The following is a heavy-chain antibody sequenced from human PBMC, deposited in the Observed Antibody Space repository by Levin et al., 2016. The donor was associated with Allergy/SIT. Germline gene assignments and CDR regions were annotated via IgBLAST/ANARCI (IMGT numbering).Heavy chain of an antibody. D-gene: IGHD3-22*01. CDR1: GGSISTYY. Sequence: SETLSLTCTVSGGSISTYYWTWIRQPPGKGLEWISYISNDGGMKYNSSFMSRLTTSMDMSKNQFFLKLSSVTAADTAIYYCAREGTYGSYLPGYWGQGILVTVSS. J-gene: IGHJ4*02. CDR2: ISNDGGM. CDR3: AREGTYGSYLPGY. V-gene: IGHV4-59*01.